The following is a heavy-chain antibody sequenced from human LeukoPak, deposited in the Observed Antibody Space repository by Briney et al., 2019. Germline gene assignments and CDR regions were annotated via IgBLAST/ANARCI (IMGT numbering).Heavy chain of an antibody. V-gene: IGHV3-13*01. Sequence: GGSLRLSCAASGFTFNTYDMHWVRQAPGKGLEWVAAVGTLHDTFYQDSVKGRFIISRDNAKNSLYLQMSSLRAGDTAVYYCVRGCMYCDWKTWFDPWGQGTLVTVSS. CDR2: VGTLHDT. J-gene: IGHJ5*02. CDR1: GFTFNTYD. D-gene: IGHD2-8*01. CDR3: VRGCMYCDWKTWFDP.